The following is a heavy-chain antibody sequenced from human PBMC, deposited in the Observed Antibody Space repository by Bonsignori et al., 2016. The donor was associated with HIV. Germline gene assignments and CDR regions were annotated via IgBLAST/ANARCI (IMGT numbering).Heavy chain of an antibody. CDR1: GYTFTDYY. D-gene: IGHD3-22*01. J-gene: IGHJ3*02. Sequence: ASVKVSCKASGYTFTDYYMHWIRQAPGQGLEWMGWINPDNDDTKYAQKFQGRVAMTRDTSSSTAYMELSRLKSDDTAVYYCARASWYDSSGYFYEDAFDIWGPGTMVTVSS. V-gene: IGHV1-2*02. CDR3: ARASWYDSSGYFYEDAFDI. CDR2: INPDNDDT.